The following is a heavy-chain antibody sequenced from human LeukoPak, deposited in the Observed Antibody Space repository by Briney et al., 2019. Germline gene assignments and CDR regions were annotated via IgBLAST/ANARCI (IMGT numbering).Heavy chain of an antibody. CDR1: GFTFSSYG. V-gene: IGHV3-30*02. Sequence: GGSLRLSCAASGFTFSSYGMHWVRQAPGKGLEGVAFIRYDGSNKYYADSVKGRFTISRDNSKNTLYLHLNSLRVEDTAFYYCARDDLLHRNWFDPWGQGTLVTVSS. CDR2: IRYDGSNK. J-gene: IGHJ5*02. D-gene: IGHD3-22*01. CDR3: ARDDLLHRNWFDP.